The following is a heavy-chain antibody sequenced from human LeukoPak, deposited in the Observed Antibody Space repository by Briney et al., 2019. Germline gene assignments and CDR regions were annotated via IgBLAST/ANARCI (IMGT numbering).Heavy chain of an antibody. J-gene: IGHJ4*02. D-gene: IGHD3-3*01. CDR1: GFTFCSYG. CDR2: IRYDGSNK. Sequence: GGSLRLSCAASGFTFCSYGMHWVRQAPGKGLEWVAFIRYDGSNKYYADSVKGRFTISRDNSKNTLYLQMNSLRAEDTAVYYCAKDSSRFLEWLSPFDYWGQGTLVTVSS. V-gene: IGHV3-30*02. CDR3: AKDSSRFLEWLSPFDY.